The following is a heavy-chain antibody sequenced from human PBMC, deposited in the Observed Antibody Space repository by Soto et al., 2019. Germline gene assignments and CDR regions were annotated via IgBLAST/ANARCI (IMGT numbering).Heavy chain of an antibody. CDR3: ARVGCSSTSCYVYYGMDV. D-gene: IGHD2-2*01. V-gene: IGHV3-30-3*01. CDR1: GFTFSSYA. J-gene: IGHJ6*02. Sequence: GGSLRLSCAASGFTFSSYAMHWVRQAPGKGLEWVAVISYDGSNKYYADSVKGRFTISRDNSKNTLNLQMNSLRAEDTAVYYCARVGCSSTSCYVYYGMDVWGQGTTVTVSS. CDR2: ISYDGSNK.